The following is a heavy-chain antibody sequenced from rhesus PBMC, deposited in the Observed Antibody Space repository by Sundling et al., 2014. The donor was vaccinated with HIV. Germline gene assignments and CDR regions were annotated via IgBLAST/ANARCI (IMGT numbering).Heavy chain of an antibody. CDR1: GASISDNYY. CDR3: GRRGRVVSDY. V-gene: IGHV4S9*01. Sequence: QVQLQESGPGLVKPSESLSLTCAVSGASISDNYYWNWIRQPPGKGLEWIGNIYGSNGNTYYNPSLKSRVTISKDTSKNQVSLKLSSVTAADTAVYYCGRRGRVVSDYWGQGVLVTVSS. D-gene: IGHD2-39*02. CDR2: IYGSNGNT. J-gene: IGHJ4*01.